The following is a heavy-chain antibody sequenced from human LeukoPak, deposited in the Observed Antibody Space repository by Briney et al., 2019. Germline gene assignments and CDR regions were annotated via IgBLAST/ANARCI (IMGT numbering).Heavy chain of an antibody. CDR2: NPNSGGT. D-gene: IGHD1-26*01. Sequence: NPNSGGTNYAQKFQGRVTMTRDTSISTAYMELSRLRSDDTAVYYCASIGGSYLDYYYMDVWGKGTTVTVSS. V-gene: IGHV1-2*02. CDR3: ASIGGSYLDYYYMDV. J-gene: IGHJ6*03.